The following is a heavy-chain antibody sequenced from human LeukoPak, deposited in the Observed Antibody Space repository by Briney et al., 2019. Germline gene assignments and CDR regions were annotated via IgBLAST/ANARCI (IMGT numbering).Heavy chain of an antibody. J-gene: IGHJ4*02. CDR1: GYTFTGYY. Sequence: ASVKVSCKASGYTFTGYYMHWVRQAPGQGLEWMGWINPNSGGTNYAQKFQGRVTVTRDTSINTVYMELSRLRSDDTALYYCARDQGKTTGDYWGQGTLVTVSS. CDR3: ARDQGKTTGDY. V-gene: IGHV1-2*02. D-gene: IGHD1-1*01. CDR2: INPNSGGT.